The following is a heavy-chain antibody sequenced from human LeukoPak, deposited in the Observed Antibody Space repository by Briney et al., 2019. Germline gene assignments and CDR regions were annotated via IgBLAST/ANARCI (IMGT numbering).Heavy chain of an antibody. J-gene: IGHJ5*02. CDR1: GFTFSSYS. Sequence: PGGSLRLSCAASGFTFSSYSMNWVRQAPGKGLEWVSYISSSSSTIYYADSVKGRFTISRDNAKNSLYLQMNSLRAEDTAVYYCARLKLSGAESEGYNWFDPWGQGTLVTVSS. CDR3: ARLKLSGAESEGYNWFDP. V-gene: IGHV3-48*04. CDR2: ISSSSSTI. D-gene: IGHD4/OR15-4a*01.